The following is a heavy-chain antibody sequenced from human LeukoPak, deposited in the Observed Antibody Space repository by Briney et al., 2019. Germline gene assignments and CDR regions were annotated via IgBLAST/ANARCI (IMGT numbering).Heavy chain of an antibody. V-gene: IGHV3-21*01. CDR2: ISSSSSYI. D-gene: IGHD3-9*01. Sequence: GGSLRLSCAASGFTFSSYSMNWVRQAPGKGLEWVSSISSSSSYIYYADSVKGRFTISRDNAKNSLYLQMNSLRAEDTAVYYCARDDGLYDILTGYTWGPLFFVYWGQGTLVTVSS. J-gene: IGHJ4*02. CDR3: ARDDGLYDILTGYTWGPLFFVY. CDR1: GFTFSSYS.